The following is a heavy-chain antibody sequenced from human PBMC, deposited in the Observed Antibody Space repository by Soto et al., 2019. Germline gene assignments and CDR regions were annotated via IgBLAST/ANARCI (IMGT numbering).Heavy chain of an antibody. CDR2: IILPFGTP. D-gene: IGHD2-21*01. CDR3: ARGPDYLFYFDH. V-gene: IGHV1-69*05. J-gene: IGHJ4*02. Sequence: QVRPVQSGAEVKKPGSSVKVSCKASGGTFSNYAIGWVRQAPGQGLEWMGVIILPFGTPNYALMFQGAVTITTVDSMTTFYIEVSGLKSVHTSVYFCARGPDYLFYFDHWGRGTLFTVTS. CDR1: GGTFSNYA.